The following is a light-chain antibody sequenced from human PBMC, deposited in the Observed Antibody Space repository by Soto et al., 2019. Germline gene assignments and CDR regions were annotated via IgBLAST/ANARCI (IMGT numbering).Light chain of an antibody. CDR3: QSYDSSRSVV. J-gene: IGLJ2*01. Sequence: QSVLTQPPSVSGAPGQRVTISCTGSSSNIGAGYDVHWYQQLPGTAPKLLIYVNINRPSGVPDRFSGSKSGTSASLAITGLQAEDEADYYCQSYDSSRSVVFGGGTQLTVL. CDR1: SSNIGAGYD. V-gene: IGLV1-40*01. CDR2: VNI.